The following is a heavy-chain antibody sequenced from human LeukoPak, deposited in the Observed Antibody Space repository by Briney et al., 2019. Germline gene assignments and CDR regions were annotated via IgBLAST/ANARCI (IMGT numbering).Heavy chain of an antibody. CDR2: IYHSGST. D-gene: IGHD3-10*01. J-gene: IGHJ4*02. Sequence: KPSETLSLTCAVSGYSISSGYYWGWIRQPPGKGLEWIGSIYHSGSTYYNPSLKSRVTISVDTSKNQFSLKLSSVTAADTAVYYCASSGGYWGQGTLVTVSS. CDR1: GYSISSGYY. V-gene: IGHV4-38-2*01. CDR3: ASSGGY.